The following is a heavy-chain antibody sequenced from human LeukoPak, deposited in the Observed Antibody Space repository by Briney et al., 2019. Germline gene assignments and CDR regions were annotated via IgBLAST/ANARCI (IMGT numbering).Heavy chain of an antibody. J-gene: IGHJ4*02. CDR3: AKTPVGMVTLDY. V-gene: IGHV1-69*06. CDR2: IIPIFGTA. CDR1: VGTFSSYG. D-gene: IGHD4-23*01. Sequence: GASPKVSSKASVGTFSSYGIRWVRHAPGQRLEWMGGIIPIFGTANYAQKVQGRVTITADRSTNTAYIELSSLRSEDTPVYYCAKTPVGMVTLDYWGQGTLVTVSS.